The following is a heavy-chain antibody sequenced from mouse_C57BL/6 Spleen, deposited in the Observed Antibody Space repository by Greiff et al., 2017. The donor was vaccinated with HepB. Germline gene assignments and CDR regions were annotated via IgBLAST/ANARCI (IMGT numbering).Heavy chain of an antibody. J-gene: IGHJ1*03. D-gene: IGHD1-1*01. CDR2: IYPGSGST. CDR1: GYTFTSYW. V-gene: IGHV1-55*01. CDR3: ARWEYYGSSYDWYVDV. Sequence: VQLQQPGAELVKPGASVKMSCKASGYTFTSYWITWVKQRPGQGLEWIGDIYPGSGSTNYNEKFKSKATLTVDTSSSTAYMQLSSLTSEDSAVYYCARWEYYGSSYDWYVDVWGTGTTVTVSS.